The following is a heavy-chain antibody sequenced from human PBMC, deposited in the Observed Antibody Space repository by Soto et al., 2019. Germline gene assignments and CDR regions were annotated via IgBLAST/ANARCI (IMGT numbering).Heavy chain of an antibody. CDR2: INHSGST. V-gene: IGHV4-34*01. D-gene: IGHD6-6*01. J-gene: IGHJ4*02. Sequence: QVQLQQWGAGLLKPSETLSLTCAVYGGSFSGYYWSWIRQPPGKGLEWIGEINHSGSTNYNPSLKNRVTISVDTSKNQFSLKLSSVTAADTAVYYCARASSQSPGDYWGQGTLVTVSS. CDR3: ARASSQSPGDY. CDR1: GGSFSGYY.